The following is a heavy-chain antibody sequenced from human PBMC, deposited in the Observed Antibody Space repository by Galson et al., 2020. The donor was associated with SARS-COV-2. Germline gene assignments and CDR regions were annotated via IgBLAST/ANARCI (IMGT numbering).Heavy chain of an antibody. J-gene: IGHJ4*02. CDR3: ATMWAYYESSGYDGY. CDR2: FDPDDGET. CDR1: GYTLTELS. D-gene: IGHD3-22*01. V-gene: IGHV1-24*01. Sequence: ASVKVSCKASGYTLTELSMHWVRQAPGKGLEWMGGFDPDDGETIYSQKFQGRVTMTEDTSTDTAYMELSSLRSEDTAVYYCATMWAYYESSGYDGYWGQGTLVIVSS.